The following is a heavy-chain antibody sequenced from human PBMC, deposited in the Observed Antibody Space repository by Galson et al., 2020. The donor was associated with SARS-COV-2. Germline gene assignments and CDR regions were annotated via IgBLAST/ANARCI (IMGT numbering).Heavy chain of an antibody. Sequence: SGHTLVKPTQTLTLTCTFSGFSLSTSGMCVTWIRQPPGTALEWLARADWDDAKYYSTSLKTRLTISKDTSKNQVVLTMTNMDPVDTATYYGARIRPMGRGGEGYYFDYWGQGTLVTVSS. CDR1: GFSLSTSGMC. CDR2: ADWDDAK. CDR3: ARIRPMGRGGEGYYFDY. J-gene: IGHJ4*02. D-gene: IGHD3-10*01. V-gene: IGHV2-70*11.